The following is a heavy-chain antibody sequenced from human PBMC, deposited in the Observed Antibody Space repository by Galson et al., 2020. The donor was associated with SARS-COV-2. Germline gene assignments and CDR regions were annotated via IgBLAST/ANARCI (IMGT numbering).Heavy chain of an antibody. CDR3: TRVPPYSSSFWYAFDI. V-gene: IGHV3-73*01. CDR1: GFTFSDSS. Sequence: GGSLRLSCAASGFTFSDSSMHWVRQASGKGLEWVGRIRSKAKSYATAYAASLKGRFTISRDDSKNTAYLQMNSLKTEDTAVYYWTRVPPYSSSFWYAFDIWGQGTMVTVSS. D-gene: IGHD6-6*01. CDR2: IRSKAKSYAT. J-gene: IGHJ3*02.